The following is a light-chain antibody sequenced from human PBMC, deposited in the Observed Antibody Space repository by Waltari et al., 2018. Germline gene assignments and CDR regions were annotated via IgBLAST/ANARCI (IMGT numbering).Light chain of an antibody. V-gene: IGLV2-14*01. Sequence: QSALTQPASVSGSPGQSITISCTGTSSDVGGYNHVSWYQQQPGKAPKLLISEVTNRPSGVSTRFSGSKSGNTASLTISGLQAEDEAEYYCSSFTTIGTLVVFGGGTKLTVL. CDR2: EVT. J-gene: IGLJ2*01. CDR1: SSDVGGYNH. CDR3: SSFTTIGTLVV.